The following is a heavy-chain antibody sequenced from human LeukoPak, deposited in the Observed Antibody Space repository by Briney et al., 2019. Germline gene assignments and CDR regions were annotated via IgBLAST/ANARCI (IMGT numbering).Heavy chain of an antibody. D-gene: IGHD5-18*01. CDR1: GGSISSSSYY. Sequence: SETLSLTCTVSGGSISSSSYYWGWIRQPPGKGLEWIGSIYYSGSTYYNPSLKSRVTISVDTSKNQFSLKLSSVTAADTAVYYGARLKRVQLWLGRNYYYYMDVWGKGTTVTISS. J-gene: IGHJ6*03. CDR2: IYYSGST. V-gene: IGHV4-39*07. CDR3: ARLKRVQLWLGRNYYYYMDV.